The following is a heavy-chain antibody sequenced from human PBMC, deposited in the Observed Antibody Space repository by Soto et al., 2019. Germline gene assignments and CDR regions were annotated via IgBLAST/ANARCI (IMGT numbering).Heavy chain of an antibody. J-gene: IGHJ4*02. CDR1: GGTFSSYA. Sequence: QVQLVQSGAEVKKPGSSVKVSCKASGGTFSSYAISWVRQAPGQGLEWMGGIIPIFGTANYAQMFQGRVTIXXDXSXXTACRELSSLRSEDTAVYYCARENPKRAADRGFDYWGQGTLVTVSS. V-gene: IGHV1-69*12. CDR3: ARENPKRAADRGFDY. CDR2: IIPIFGTA.